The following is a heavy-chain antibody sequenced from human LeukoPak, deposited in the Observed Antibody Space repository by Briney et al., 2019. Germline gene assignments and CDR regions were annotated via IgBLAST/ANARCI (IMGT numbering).Heavy chain of an antibody. V-gene: IGHV4-4*07. D-gene: IGHD3-3*01. J-gene: IGHJ5*02. Sequence: SETLSLTCTVSGGSISSYYWSWIRQPAGKGLEWIGRIYTSGSTNYNPSLKSRVTMSVDTSKNQFSLKLSSVTAADTAVYYCARDDYDFWSGYYSRWFDPWAREPWSPSPQ. CDR1: GGSISSYY. CDR3: ARDDYDFWSGYYSRWFDP. CDR2: IYTSGST.